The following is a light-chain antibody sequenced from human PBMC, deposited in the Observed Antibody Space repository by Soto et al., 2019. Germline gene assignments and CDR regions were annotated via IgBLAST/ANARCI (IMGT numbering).Light chain of an antibody. CDR2: KAS. CDR3: QQYNSYSRT. V-gene: IGKV1-5*03. J-gene: IGKJ1*01. Sequence: MSQSPSTLSASIGDRVTITCRASQSISSWLAWYQQKPGKAPKLLIYKASSLESGVPSRFSGSGSGTEFTLTISSLQPDDFATYYCQQYNSYSRTFGHGTNVDIK. CDR1: QSISSW.